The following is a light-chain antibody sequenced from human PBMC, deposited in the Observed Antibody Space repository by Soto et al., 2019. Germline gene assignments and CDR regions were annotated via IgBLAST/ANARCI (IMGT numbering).Light chain of an antibody. J-gene: IGKJ1*01. CDR2: KTS. CDR3: QQYKDYWT. CDR1: QNINGW. V-gene: IGKV1-5*03. Sequence: DVQMTQSPTTLSASVGDRVTITCRASQNINGWLAWYQRKPGKAPKLLIHKTSNLESGVPLRFSGSGSGTEITLTISSLQPDDFATYYCQQYKDYWTFGQGTTVEIK.